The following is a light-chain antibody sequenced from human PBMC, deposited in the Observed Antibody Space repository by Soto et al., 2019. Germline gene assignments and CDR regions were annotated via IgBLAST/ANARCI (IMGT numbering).Light chain of an antibody. V-gene: IGLV1-51*01. Sequence: QSVLTQPPSVSAAPGQKVTISCSGSSSNIETNPVSWYRHLPGTVPKLLIHNDDKRPSGIPDRFSGSKSGTSATLGITGLQTGDEADYYCGTWYASLSAGVFGGGTKVTVL. CDR2: NDD. CDR1: SSNIETNP. J-gene: IGLJ2*01. CDR3: GTWYASLSAGV.